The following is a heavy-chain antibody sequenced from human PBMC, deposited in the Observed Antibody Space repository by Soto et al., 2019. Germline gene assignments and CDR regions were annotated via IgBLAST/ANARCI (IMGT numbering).Heavy chain of an antibody. D-gene: IGHD4-17*01. Sequence: GASVKVSCKASGYTFASYGISWVRQAPGQGLEWMGWISAYNGNTNYAQKLQGRVTMTTDTSTSTAYMELRSLRSDDTAVYYCARASGYGGNSEFDYWGQGTQVTVSS. V-gene: IGHV1-18*01. CDR3: ARASGYGGNSEFDY. J-gene: IGHJ4*02. CDR2: ISAYNGNT. CDR1: GYTFASYG.